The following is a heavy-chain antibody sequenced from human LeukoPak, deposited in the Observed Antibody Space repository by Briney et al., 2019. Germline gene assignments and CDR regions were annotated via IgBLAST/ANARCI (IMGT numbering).Heavy chain of an antibody. D-gene: IGHD2-8*02. CDR1: GFTFSSYA. CDR3: AKKPGGARGVFET. Sequence: PGGSLRLSCAASGFTFSSYAMSWVRQAPGKGLEWVSAISGSGDATYNADSVKGRFTISRDNSKNTVYLQMNSLRAEDTAVYYCAKKPGGARGVFETWGQGTMVTVSS. J-gene: IGHJ3*02. CDR2: ISGSGDAT. V-gene: IGHV3-23*01.